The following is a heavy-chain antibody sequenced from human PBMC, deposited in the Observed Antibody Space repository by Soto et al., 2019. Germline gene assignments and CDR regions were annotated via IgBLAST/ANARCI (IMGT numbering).Heavy chain of an antibody. CDR1: GGTFSSYA. CDR2: IIPIFGTA. J-gene: IGHJ6*02. CDR3: ARVGSFGSSGPKRAQNYYYYGMDV. Sequence: GASVKVSCKASGGTFSSYAISWVRQAPGQGLEWMGGIIPIFGTANYAQKFQGRVTITADESTSTAYMELSSLRSEDTAVYYCARVGSFGSSGPKRAQNYYYYGMDVWGQGTTVTVSS. D-gene: IGHD3-22*01. V-gene: IGHV1-69*13.